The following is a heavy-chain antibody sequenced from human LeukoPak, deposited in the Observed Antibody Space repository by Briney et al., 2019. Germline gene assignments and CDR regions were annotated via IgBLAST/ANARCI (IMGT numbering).Heavy chain of an antibody. CDR3: ARGFRVGSSGYYKVRYYFDY. D-gene: IGHD3-22*01. CDR1: GGSFSGYY. Sequence: PSETLSLTCAVYGGSFSGYYWSWIRQPPGKGLEWIGEINHSGSTNYNPSLKSRVTISVDTSKNQFSLKLSSVTAADTAVYYCARGFRVGSSGYYKVRYYFDYWGQGTLVTVSS. CDR2: INHSGST. J-gene: IGHJ4*02. V-gene: IGHV4-34*01.